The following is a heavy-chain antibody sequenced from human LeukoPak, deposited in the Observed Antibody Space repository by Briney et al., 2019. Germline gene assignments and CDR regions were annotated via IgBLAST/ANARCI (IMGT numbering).Heavy chain of an antibody. V-gene: IGHV3-74*01. CDR1: GVTFSSHA. CDR2: INSDGSWT. D-gene: IGHD2-2*01. CDR3: VSSYETY. J-gene: IGHJ4*02. Sequence: GGSLRLSCAVSGVTFSSHAMTWVRQAPGKGLVWVSHINSDGSWTGYADSVKGRFTISKDNAKNMVYLHMNSLRVDDTAVYYCVSSYETYWGRGTLVTVSS.